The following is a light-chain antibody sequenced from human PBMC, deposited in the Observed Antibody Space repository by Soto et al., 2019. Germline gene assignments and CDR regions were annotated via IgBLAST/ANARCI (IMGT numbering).Light chain of an antibody. V-gene: IGLV1-44*01. Sequence: QSVLTQPPSASGTPGQRVTISCSGSSSNIGSNTVNWYQQLPGTAPKLLIYSNNQRPSGVPDRFSGSKSGTSASLAISGLKSEDEADYYCAAWDDSLNGWVFGGGTTLTVL. J-gene: IGLJ3*02. CDR1: SSNIGSNT. CDR2: SNN. CDR3: AAWDDSLNGWV.